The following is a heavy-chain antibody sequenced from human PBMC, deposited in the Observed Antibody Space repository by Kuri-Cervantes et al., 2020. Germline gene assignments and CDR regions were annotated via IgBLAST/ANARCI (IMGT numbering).Heavy chain of an antibody. D-gene: IGHD6-13*01. Sequence: GSLRLSCTVSGGSISSYYWSWIRRPPGKGLEWIGYIYYSGSTNYNPSLKSRVTISVDTSKNQFSLKLSSVTAADTAVYYCARDHSSSWESPIFDYWGQGTLVTVSS. V-gene: IGHV4-59*01. J-gene: IGHJ4*02. CDR3: ARDHSSSWESPIFDY. CDR2: IYYSGST. CDR1: GGSISSYY.